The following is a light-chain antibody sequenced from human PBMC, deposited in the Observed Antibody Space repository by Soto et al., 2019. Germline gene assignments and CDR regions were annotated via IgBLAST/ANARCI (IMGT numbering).Light chain of an antibody. CDR3: QQYKTDFT. Sequence: DIQMTQSPSILPASVGDSVTISCRASQSVSRWLAWYQQKPGKAPKLLIYKGSYLESGVPSRFSGSGSVTDITRTISSLQPDDFAAYYCQQYKTDFTFGPGTKV. V-gene: IGKV1-5*03. J-gene: IGKJ3*01. CDR2: KGS. CDR1: QSVSRW.